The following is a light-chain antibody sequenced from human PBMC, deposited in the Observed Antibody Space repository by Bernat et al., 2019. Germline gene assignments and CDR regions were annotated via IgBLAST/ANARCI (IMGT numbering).Light chain of an antibody. CDR2: KAS. CDR1: QSISSY. J-gene: IGKJ1*01. CDR3: QQFKSYWT. V-gene: IGKV1-5*03. Sequence: DVQMTQSPSTLSASVGDRVTITCRASQSISSYLAWYQQKPGKAPKLLIYKASGLESGVPTRFSGSGSGTEFGLTISSLQPDDFATYYCQQFKSYWTFGQGTKVEIK.